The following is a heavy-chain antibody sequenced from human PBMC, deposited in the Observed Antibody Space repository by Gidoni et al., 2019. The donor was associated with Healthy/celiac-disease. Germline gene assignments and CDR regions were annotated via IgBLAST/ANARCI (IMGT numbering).Heavy chain of an antibody. D-gene: IGHD2-8*01. CDR2: ISSSGSTI. CDR3: ARDTEEINGYGMDV. CDR1: GFTFGDYY. J-gene: IGHJ6*02. Sequence: QVQLVESGGGLVKHGGSLRLSCAASGFTFGDYYWSWSRQAPGKGLEWVSYISSSGSTIYYADSVKGRFTISRDNAKTPLYLPMNSLRAEDTAVYYCARDTEEINGYGMDVWGQGTTVTVSS. V-gene: IGHV3-11*01.